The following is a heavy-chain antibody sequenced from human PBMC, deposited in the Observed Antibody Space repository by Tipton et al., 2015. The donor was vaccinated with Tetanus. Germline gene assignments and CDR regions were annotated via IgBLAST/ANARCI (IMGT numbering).Heavy chain of an antibody. CDR2: IYDSGST. CDR1: GASVSSAGYY. CDR3: AGAYSGSWYPVLRLDY. V-gene: IGHV4-61*03. J-gene: IGHJ4*02. D-gene: IGHD6-13*01. Sequence: TLSLTCTVSGASVSSAGYYWTWIRQPPGKGLEWIGYIYDSGSTNYNPSLKSRVTMSVDTSKNHFSLRLNSVSTTDTAVYYCAGAYSGSWYPVLRLDYWGQGVLVTVSS.